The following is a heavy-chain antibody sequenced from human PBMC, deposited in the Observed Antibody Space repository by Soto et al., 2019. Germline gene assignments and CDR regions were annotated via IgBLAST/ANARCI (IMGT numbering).Heavy chain of an antibody. CDR1: GYSFTSYW. V-gene: IGHV5-51*01. D-gene: IGHD5-12*01. CDR2: IYPNDSET. Sequence: PGESLKISCKGSGYSFTSYWIGWVRQMPGKGLEWMGLIYPNDSETRYSPAFQGKVTISAAKSITNDYLQWRSMKASDTAMYYCERLRGIYSGYEQEHVYYYYHGMDVCGEGNTVTVSP. CDR3: ERLRGIYSGYEQEHVYYYYHGMDV. J-gene: IGHJ6*04.